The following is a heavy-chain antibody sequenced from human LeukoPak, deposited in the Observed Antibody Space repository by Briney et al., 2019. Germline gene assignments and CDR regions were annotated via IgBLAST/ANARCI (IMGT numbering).Heavy chain of an antibody. J-gene: IGHJ4*02. CDR2: IRYGGSDK. CDR1: GFTFSSYG. Sequence: PGGSLRLSCAASGFTFSSYGIHWVRQAPGKGLEWVAFIRYGGSDKYYADSVKGRFTISRDNSKNTLYLQMNSLRAEDTAVYYCAKDPHYYGSGSYYKAVDYWGQGTLVTVSS. V-gene: IGHV3-30*02. CDR3: AKDPHYYGSGSYYKAVDY. D-gene: IGHD3-10*01.